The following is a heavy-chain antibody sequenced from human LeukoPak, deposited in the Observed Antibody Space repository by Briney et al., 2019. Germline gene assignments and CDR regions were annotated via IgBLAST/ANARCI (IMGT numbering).Heavy chain of an antibody. CDR1: GYTFTSYW. CDR3: ARWISASRFDY. CDR2: IDPSDSYT. J-gene: IGHJ4*02. Sequence: VESLKISCKGSGYTFTSYWITWVRQMPGKGLEWMGKIDPSDSYTNYSPSFEGHVTISSDKSTTTAYLQWGSLQASDTAMSYCARWISASRFDYWGRGTLVTVYS. V-gene: IGHV5-10-1*01. D-gene: IGHD2-2*03.